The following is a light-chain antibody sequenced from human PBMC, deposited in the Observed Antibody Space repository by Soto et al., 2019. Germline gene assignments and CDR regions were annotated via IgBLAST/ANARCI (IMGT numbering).Light chain of an antibody. CDR2: DAS. Sequence: DIQMTQSPSSVSASIGDRVTISCRASQSIYKWLVWYQQKPGKAPKLLIYDASSLESGVPSRFSGSGYGTEFTLTISSLQPDDFATYYCQQYNTYSSLTFGGGTKVDIK. J-gene: IGKJ4*01. CDR3: QQYNTYSSLT. CDR1: QSIYKW. V-gene: IGKV1-5*01.